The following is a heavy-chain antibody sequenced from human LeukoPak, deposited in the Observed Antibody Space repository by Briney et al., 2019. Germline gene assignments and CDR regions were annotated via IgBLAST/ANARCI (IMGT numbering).Heavy chain of an antibody. CDR1: GGSISSSNW. CDR3: ARCPRTNFPYDFWSGYFAP. CDR2: IYHSGST. V-gene: IGHV4-4*02. J-gene: IGHJ5*02. Sequence: PSETLSLTCAVSGGSISSSNWWSWVRQPPGKGLEWIGEIYHSGSTNYNPSLKSRVTISVDTSKNQFSLKLSSVTAADTAVYYCARCPRTNFPYDFWSGYFAPWGQGTLVTVSS. D-gene: IGHD3-3*01.